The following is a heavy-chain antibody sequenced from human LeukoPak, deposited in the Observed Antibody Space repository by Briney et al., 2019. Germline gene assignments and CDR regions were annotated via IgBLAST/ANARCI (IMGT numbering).Heavy chain of an antibody. J-gene: IGHJ4*02. Sequence: GTSLRLSCAASGFSVSKSVMYWLRQAPGMGLDWVAATSYEGNGTFYAGSVKGRFTMSRDNANNMVYLQMNSLRQEDTALYYCASEVEALLDHWGQGTLVTVSS. V-gene: IGHV3-30*03. CDR2: TSYEGNGT. CDR3: ASEVEALLDH. CDR1: GFSVSKSV. D-gene: IGHD2-15*01.